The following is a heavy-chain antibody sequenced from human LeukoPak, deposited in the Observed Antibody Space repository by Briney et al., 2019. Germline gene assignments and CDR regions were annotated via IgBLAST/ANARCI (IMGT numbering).Heavy chain of an antibody. CDR1: GYTFTSYS. V-gene: IGHV1-18*01. CDR3: ARGRTIFGVVIVSFDY. D-gene: IGHD3-3*01. CDR2: ISAYNGNT. J-gene: IGHJ4*02. Sequence: ASVKVSCKASGYTFTSYSISRVRQAPGQGIEWMGWISAYNGNTNYAQKLQGRVTMTTDTSKSTAYMELRSLRSDDTAVYYCARGRTIFGVVIVSFDYWGQGTLVTVSS.